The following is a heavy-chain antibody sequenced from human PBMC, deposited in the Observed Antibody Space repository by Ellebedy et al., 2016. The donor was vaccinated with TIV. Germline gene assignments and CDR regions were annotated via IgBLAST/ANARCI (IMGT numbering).Heavy chain of an antibody. Sequence: ASVKVSXXVSGYPLTELSMHWVRQAPGKGLEWMGIINPSGGSTSYAQKFQGRVTMTRDTSTSTVYMELSSLRSEDTAVYYCARWGAAMAGSGAVFGEGHFDYWGQGTLVTVSS. CDR3: ARWGAAMAGSGAVFGEGHFDY. CDR1: GYPLTELS. J-gene: IGHJ4*02. D-gene: IGHD2-2*01. V-gene: IGHV1-46*01. CDR2: INPSGGST.